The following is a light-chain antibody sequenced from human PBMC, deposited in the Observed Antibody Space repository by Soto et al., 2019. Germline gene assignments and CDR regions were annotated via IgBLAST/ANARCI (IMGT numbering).Light chain of an antibody. J-gene: IGKJ1*01. CDR2: AAS. CDR1: QGISNY. Sequence: DIQMTQFPSSLSASVRARVTITCRASQGISNYLAWYQQKPGKVPKLLIYAASTLQSGVQSRFSGSGSGTDFTLTISSLQPEDVATYYCQKYDRAPLTFGQGTKVEIK. V-gene: IGKV1-27*01. CDR3: QKYDRAPLT.